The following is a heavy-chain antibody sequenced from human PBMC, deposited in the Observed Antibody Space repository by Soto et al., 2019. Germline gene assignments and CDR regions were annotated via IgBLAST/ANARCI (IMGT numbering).Heavy chain of an antibody. V-gene: IGHV3-30-3*01. J-gene: IGHJ6*02. Sequence: QPGGSLRLSCAASGFTFSSYAMHWVRQAPGKGLEWVAVISYDGSNKYYADSVKGRFTISRDNSKNTLYLQMNSLRAEDTAVYYCARDNLHYCYGMDVWGQGTTVTVSS. CDR2: ISYDGSNK. CDR3: ARDNLHYCYGMDV. CDR1: GFTFSSYA.